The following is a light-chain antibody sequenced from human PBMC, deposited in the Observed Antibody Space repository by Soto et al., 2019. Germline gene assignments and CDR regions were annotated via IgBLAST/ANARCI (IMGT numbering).Light chain of an antibody. CDR3: QQYYTTPIT. Sequence: DIVMTQSPDSLAVSLGERATINCKSSQSVLYRSNNKDYLAWYQQKPGQPPKLLIYWASTRESGVPDRFSGSGSVTDFTLTISSLQAEDVAVYYCQQYYTTPITFGPGTKVDIK. V-gene: IGKV4-1*01. J-gene: IGKJ3*01. CDR1: QSVLYRSNNKDY. CDR2: WAS.